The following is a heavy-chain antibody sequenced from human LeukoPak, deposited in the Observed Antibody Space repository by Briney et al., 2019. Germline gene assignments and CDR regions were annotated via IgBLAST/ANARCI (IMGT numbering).Heavy chain of an antibody. Sequence: SETLSLTCAVYGGSFSGYYWSWIRQPPGKGLEWIGEINHSGSTDYNPSLKSRVTISVDTSKNQFSLKLSSVTAADTAVYYCARGWYSSGWFDYWGQGTLVTVSS. V-gene: IGHV4-34*01. CDR3: ARGWYSSGWFDY. CDR2: INHSGST. J-gene: IGHJ4*02. D-gene: IGHD6-19*01. CDR1: GGSFSGYY.